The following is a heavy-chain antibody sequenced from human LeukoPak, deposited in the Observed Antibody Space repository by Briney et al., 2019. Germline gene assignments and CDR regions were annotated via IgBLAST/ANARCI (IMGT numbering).Heavy chain of an antibody. J-gene: IGHJ4*02. CDR3: ALHNGGSYYFFGVDY. Sequence: GGSLRLSCAASGFTFSSHAMHWVRQAPGKGLEWVAVLSYDGSSSYYADSVKGRFTISRDNSRDALYLQMISLRAEDTAVYYCALHNGGSYYFFGVDYWGQGTLVTVSS. CDR1: GFTFSSHA. D-gene: IGHD1-26*01. CDR2: LSYDGSSS. V-gene: IGHV3-30*04.